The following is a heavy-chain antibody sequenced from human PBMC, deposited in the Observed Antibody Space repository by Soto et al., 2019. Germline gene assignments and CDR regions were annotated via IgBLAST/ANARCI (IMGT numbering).Heavy chain of an antibody. CDR2: IDPSDSYT. J-gene: IGHJ4*02. V-gene: IGHV5-10-1*01. CDR1: VYSFTSYW. D-gene: IGHD6-13*01. CDR3: ARHLSRRIAAAGTSQYYFDY. Sequence: PGESLKISCKGSVYSFTSYWISWVRQMPGKGLEWMGRIDPSDSYTNYSPSFQGHVTISADKSISTAYLQWSSLKASDTAMYYCARHLSRRIAAAGTSQYYFDYWGQGTLVTVSS.